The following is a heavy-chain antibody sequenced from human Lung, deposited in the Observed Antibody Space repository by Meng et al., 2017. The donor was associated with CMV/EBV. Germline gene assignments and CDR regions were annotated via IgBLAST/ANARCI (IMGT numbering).Heavy chain of an antibody. Sequence: QLTLQESGPGLGKPSETLSLPCPVSGGSISSGDYYWSWIRQPPGKGLEWIGYIYYTGSTYYNPSLKSRVIISVDTSKNQFSLKLNSVTAADTAVYYCARVGGCSGGGCYHRLFDYWGQGTLVTVSS. CDR1: GGSISSGDYY. V-gene: IGHV4-30-4*01. D-gene: IGHD2-15*01. J-gene: IGHJ4*02. CDR2: IYYTGST. CDR3: ARVGGCSGGGCYHRLFDY.